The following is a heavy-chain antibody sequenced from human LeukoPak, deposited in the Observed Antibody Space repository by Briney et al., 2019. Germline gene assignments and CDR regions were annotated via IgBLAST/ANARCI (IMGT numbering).Heavy chain of an antibody. CDR1: GFTFSSYS. V-gene: IGHV3-21*01. D-gene: IGHD6-19*01. J-gene: IGHJ3*02. Sequence: PGGSLRLSCAASGFTFSSYSMNWVRQAPGKGLEWVSSISSSSSYIYYADSVKGRFTISRDNAKNSLYLQMNSLRAEDTAVYYCARDQLIAVEHFDIWGQGTMVTVSS. CDR3: ARDQLIAVEHFDI. CDR2: ISSSSSYI.